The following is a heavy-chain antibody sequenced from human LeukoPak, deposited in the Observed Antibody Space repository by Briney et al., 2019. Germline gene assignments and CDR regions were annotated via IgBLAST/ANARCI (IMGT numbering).Heavy chain of an antibody. V-gene: IGHV3-23*01. Sequence: PGGSLRLSCAVSGFTFIGYDMSWVRQAPGKGLEWVSGISGSGGSTYYADSVKGRFTISRDNSKNTLYLQMNSMRAEDTAVYFCAKDQSYNELFYRLESTFDYWGQGTLVTVSS. J-gene: IGHJ4*02. CDR2: ISGSGGST. CDR3: AKDQSYNELFYRLESTFDY. D-gene: IGHD1-14*01. CDR1: GFTFIGYD.